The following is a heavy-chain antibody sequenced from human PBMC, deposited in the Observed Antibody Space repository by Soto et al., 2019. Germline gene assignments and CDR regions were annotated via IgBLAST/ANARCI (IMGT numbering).Heavy chain of an antibody. CDR3: ARGKTGTTFFFDY. V-gene: IGHV4-31*03. Sequence: LSLTCTVSGGSISSGGYYWSWTRQHPGKGLEWIGYIYYSGSIYYNPSLKSRVTISVDTSKNQFSLKLSSVTAADTAVYYCARGKTGTTFFFDYWGQGTLVTVSS. J-gene: IGHJ4*02. CDR2: IYYSGSI. D-gene: IGHD1-7*01. CDR1: GGSISSGGYY.